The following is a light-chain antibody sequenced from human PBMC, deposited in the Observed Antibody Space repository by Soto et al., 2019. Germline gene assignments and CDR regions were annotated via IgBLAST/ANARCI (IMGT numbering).Light chain of an antibody. V-gene: IGKV1-9*01. J-gene: IGKJ1*01. CDR3: QQYNSFRA. CDR1: QGISIY. Sequence: DIQLTQSPSFLSASVGDRVTITCRASQGISIYLAFYHQKPGKATKLLIYAASTLQSGDPSRFSGSGSCTDCTLTISSLQPEDFATYYCQQYNSFRAFGQGTKV. CDR2: AAS.